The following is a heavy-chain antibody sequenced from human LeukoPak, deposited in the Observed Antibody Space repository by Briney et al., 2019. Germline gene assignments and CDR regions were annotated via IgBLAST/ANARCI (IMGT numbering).Heavy chain of an antibody. J-gene: IGHJ4*02. CDR2: IYYSGST. CDR1: GGSISSYY. Sequence: SETPSLTCTVSGGSISSYYWSWIRHPPRKGREGIGYIYYSGSTNYNPSLKSRVTISVDTSKNQFSLNLSSVTTADTAVYYCARYYYDSSGYYRGAFDYWGQGTLVTVSS. CDR3: ARYYYDSSGYYRGAFDY. V-gene: IGHV4-59*01. D-gene: IGHD3-22*01.